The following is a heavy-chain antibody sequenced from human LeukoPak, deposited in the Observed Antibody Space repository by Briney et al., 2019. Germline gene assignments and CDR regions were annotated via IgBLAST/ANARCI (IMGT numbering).Heavy chain of an antibody. J-gene: IGHJ4*02. V-gene: IGHV3-23*01. CDR2: ISGGGGST. D-gene: IGHD2-2*01. CDR3: AKGGCRTSRCYVTL. CDR1: GFSLSSYA. Sequence: GGSLRLSCAASGFSLSSYAMSWVRQGPGKGPEWVSAISGGGGSTYYADSVKGRFTISRDNSKNTVNLQMTGLGAEDTAVYYCAKGGCRTSRCYVTLWGPGTLVTVSS.